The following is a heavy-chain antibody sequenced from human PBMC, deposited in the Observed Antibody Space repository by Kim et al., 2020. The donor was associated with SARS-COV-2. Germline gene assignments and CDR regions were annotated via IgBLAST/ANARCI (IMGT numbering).Heavy chain of an antibody. D-gene: IGHD3-10*01. J-gene: IGHJ4*02. CDR2: P. CDR3: ARGGAYGPLDY. V-gene: IGHV7-4-1*02. Sequence: PTYAQGFTGRFVFSLDTSVSTAYLQISSLKAEDTAVYYCARGGAYGPLDYWGQGTLVTVSS.